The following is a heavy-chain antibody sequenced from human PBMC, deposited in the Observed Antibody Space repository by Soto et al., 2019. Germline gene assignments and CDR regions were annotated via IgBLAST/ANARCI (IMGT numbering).Heavy chain of an antibody. J-gene: IGHJ4*02. CDR2: ISGSGGST. D-gene: IGHD4-17*01. CDR1: GFTFSSYA. V-gene: IGHV3-23*01. CDR3: AKDLQATVTTFDY. Sequence: GGSLRLSCAASGFTFSSYAMTLARQAPGKGLEWVSAISGSGGSTYYADSVKGRFTISRDNSKNTLYLQMNSLRAEDTAVYYCAKDLQATVTTFDYWGQGTLVTVSS.